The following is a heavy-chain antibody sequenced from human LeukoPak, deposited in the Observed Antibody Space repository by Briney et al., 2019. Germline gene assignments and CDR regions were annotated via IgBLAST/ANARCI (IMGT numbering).Heavy chain of an antibody. CDR1: GYTFTSFG. J-gene: IGHJ4*02. CDR3: ARGPRNWGFDY. D-gene: IGHD7-27*01. V-gene: IGHV1-8*02. CDR2: MNPNSGNT. Sequence: ASVKVSCKASGYTFTSFGINWVRQATGQGLEWMGWMNPNSGNTGYAQKFQGRVTMTRNTSISTVYMELSSLRSEDTAVYYCARGPRNWGFDYLGQGTLVTVSS.